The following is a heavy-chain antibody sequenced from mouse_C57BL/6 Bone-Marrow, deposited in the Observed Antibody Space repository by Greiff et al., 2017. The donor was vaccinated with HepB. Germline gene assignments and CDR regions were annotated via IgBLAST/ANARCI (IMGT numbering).Heavy chain of an antibody. D-gene: IGHD2-5*01. V-gene: IGHV5-12*01. CDR2: ISNGGGST. CDR3: ARYSNYDYYAMDY. CDR1: GFTFSDYY. Sequence: EVKLMESGGGLVQPGGSLKLSCAASGFTFSDYYMYWVRQTPEKRLEWVAYISNGGGSTYYPDTVKGRFTISRDNAKNTLYLQMSRLKSEDTAMYYCARYSNYDYYAMDYWGQGTSVTVSS. J-gene: IGHJ4*01.